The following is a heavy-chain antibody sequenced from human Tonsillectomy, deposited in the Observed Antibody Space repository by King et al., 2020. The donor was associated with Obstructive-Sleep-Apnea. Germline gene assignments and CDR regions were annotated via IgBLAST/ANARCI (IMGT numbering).Heavy chain of an antibody. CDR3: AKALRVTGPLYYQH. V-gene: IGHV3-9*01. D-gene: IGHD2-21*02. Sequence: QLVQSGGGLVQPGRSLRLSCAASGFTFDDYAMHWVRQAPGKGLEWVSGISWNSGSILYADSVKGRFTLSRDNAKNSLYLQMNSLRTEDTALYYCAKALRVTGPLYYQHWGQGTLVTVSS. CDR2: ISWNSGSI. CDR1: GFTFDDYA. J-gene: IGHJ1*01.